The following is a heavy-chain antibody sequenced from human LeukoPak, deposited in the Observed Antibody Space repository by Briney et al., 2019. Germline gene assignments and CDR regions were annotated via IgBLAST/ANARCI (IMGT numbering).Heavy chain of an antibody. CDR3: ARQGGDILTGYYPGYFDY. CDR2: IYYSGST. D-gene: IGHD3-9*01. J-gene: IGHJ4*02. CDR1: GGSISSYY. Sequence: PSETLSLTCTVSGGSISSYYWSWIRQPPGKGLEWIGYIYYSGSTYYNPSLKSRVTISVDTSKNQFSLKLSSVTAADTAVYYCARQGGDILTGYYPGYFDYWGQGTLVTVSS. V-gene: IGHV4-59*08.